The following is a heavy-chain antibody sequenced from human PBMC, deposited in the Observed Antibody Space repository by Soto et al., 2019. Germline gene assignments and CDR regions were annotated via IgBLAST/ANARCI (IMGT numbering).Heavy chain of an antibody. D-gene: IGHD3-22*01. CDR3: ARSYQWITMIVVVSNWFDP. J-gene: IGHJ5*02. V-gene: IGHV1-18*01. CDR2: ISAYNGNT. CDR1: GYTFTSYG. Sequence: ASVKVSCKASGYTFTSYGISWVRQAPGQGLEWMGWISAYNGNTNYAQKLQGRVTMTTDTSTSTAYMELRSPRSDDTAVYYCARSYQWITMIVVVSNWFDPWGQGTLVTVSS.